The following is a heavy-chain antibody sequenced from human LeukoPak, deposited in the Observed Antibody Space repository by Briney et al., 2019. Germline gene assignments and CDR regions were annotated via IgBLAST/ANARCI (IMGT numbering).Heavy chain of an antibody. CDR1: GFTFTRFW. D-gene: IGHD3-10*01. Sequence: PGGSLRLSCAGSGFTFTRFWMHWVRHAPGKGPVWVARINVEGTTTTYADSVEGRFTISRDENTLYLQMNHLRVDDTAVYYCTRGGEEPFDYWGQGTLGTGSP. J-gene: IGHJ4*02. V-gene: IGHV3-74*01. CDR2: INVEGTTT. CDR3: TRGGEEPFDY.